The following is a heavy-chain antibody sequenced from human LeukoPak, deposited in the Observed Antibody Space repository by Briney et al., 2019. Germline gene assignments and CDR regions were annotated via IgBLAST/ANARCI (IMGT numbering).Heavy chain of an antibody. CDR3: VRGYCSSTTCYPAGWFDP. Sequence: HWASVKVSCKASGYTFTGYYMHWVRQAPGQGLEWMGWINPNSGGTNYAQKFQGRATMTRDTSISTAYMDLSRLRSDDTAVYYCVRGYCSSTTCYPAGWFDPWGQGTLVTVSS. J-gene: IGHJ5*02. CDR1: GYTFTGYY. D-gene: IGHD2-2*01. V-gene: IGHV1-2*02. CDR2: INPNSGGT.